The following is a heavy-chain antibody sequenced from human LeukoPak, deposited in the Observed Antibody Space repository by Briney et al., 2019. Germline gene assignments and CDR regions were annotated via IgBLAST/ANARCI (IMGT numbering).Heavy chain of an antibody. CDR1: GGSISSSSYY. CDR3: ARPDSSGINWFDP. D-gene: IGHD3-22*01. Sequence: SETLSLICTVSGGSISSSSYYWGWIRQPPGKGLEWIGSIYYSGSTYYNPSLKGRVTISVDTSKNQFSLKLSSVTAADTAVYYCARPDSSGINWFDPWGQGTLVTVSS. V-gene: IGHV4-39*07. J-gene: IGHJ5*02. CDR2: IYYSGST.